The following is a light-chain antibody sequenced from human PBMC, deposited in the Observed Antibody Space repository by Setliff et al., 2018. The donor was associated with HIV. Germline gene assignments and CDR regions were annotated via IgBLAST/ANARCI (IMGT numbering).Light chain of an antibody. CDR2: DVS. J-gene: IGLJ1*01. Sequence: QSALTQPPSVSGSPGQSVTISCTGTSSDVGGYNFVSWYQQHPGKAPKVMIYDVSNRPSGVSNRFSGSKSGNTASLTISGLQAEDEADYYCSSYTSSSTLVFGTGTKVTVL. V-gene: IGLV2-14*03. CDR3: SSYTSSSTLV. CDR1: SSDVGGYNF.